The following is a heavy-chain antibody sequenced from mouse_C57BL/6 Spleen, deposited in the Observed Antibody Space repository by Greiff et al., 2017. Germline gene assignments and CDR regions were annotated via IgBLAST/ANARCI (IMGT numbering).Heavy chain of an antibody. Sequence: QVQLQQPGAELVKPGASVKLSCKASGYTFTSYWMHWVKQRPGQGLEWIGMIHPNSGSTNYNEKFKSKATLTVDKSSSTAYMQLGSLTSEDSAVYYCALSYYGSSYGFAYWGQGTLVTVSA. CDR2: IHPNSGST. CDR3: ALSYYGSSYGFAY. D-gene: IGHD1-1*01. CDR1: GYTFTSYW. J-gene: IGHJ3*01. V-gene: IGHV1-64*01.